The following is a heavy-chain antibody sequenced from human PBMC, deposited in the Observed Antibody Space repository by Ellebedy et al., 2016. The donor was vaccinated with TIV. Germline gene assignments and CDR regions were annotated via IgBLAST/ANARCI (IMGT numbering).Heavy chain of an antibody. D-gene: IGHD2-8*02. CDR3: AKIECTGPWSNCPMDV. Sequence: GGSLRLSCAASGFIFTSYWMSWVRQAPGKGLEWVANIKQDGSKKYHVDSVRGRFTISRDNARNSLYLQMNSLRAEDTAVYYCAKIECTGPWSNCPMDVWGQGTTVTVSS. J-gene: IGHJ6*02. CDR2: IKQDGSKK. V-gene: IGHV3-7*01. CDR1: GFIFTSYW.